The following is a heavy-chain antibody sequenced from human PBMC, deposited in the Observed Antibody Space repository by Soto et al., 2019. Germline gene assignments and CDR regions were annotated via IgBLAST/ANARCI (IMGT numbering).Heavy chain of an antibody. CDR3: ARGGAQVGIAAAGTWRATLNFDY. J-gene: IGHJ4*02. Sequence: QVQLQQWGAGLLKPSETLSLTCAVYGGSFSGYYWSWIRQPPGKGLEWMGEFNHSGSTNYNPSLKSRVTISVDTSKNQFSLKLSSVTAADTAVYYCARGGAQVGIAAAGTWRATLNFDYWGQGTLVTVSS. V-gene: IGHV4-34*01. D-gene: IGHD6-13*01. CDR1: GGSFSGYY. CDR2: FNHSGST.